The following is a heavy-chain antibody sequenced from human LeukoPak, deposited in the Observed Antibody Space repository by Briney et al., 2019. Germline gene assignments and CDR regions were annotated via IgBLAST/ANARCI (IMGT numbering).Heavy chain of an antibody. Sequence: GASVKVSCKASGYTFTSYGISWVRQAPGQGLEWMGWISAYNGNTNYAQKLQGSVTMTTDTSTSTAYMELRSLRSDDTAVYYCARVKEAHTMVRGVDDYWGQGTLVTVSS. J-gene: IGHJ4*02. CDR3: ARVKEAHTMVRGVDDY. V-gene: IGHV1-18*01. CDR2: ISAYNGNT. CDR1: GYTFTSYG. D-gene: IGHD3-10*01.